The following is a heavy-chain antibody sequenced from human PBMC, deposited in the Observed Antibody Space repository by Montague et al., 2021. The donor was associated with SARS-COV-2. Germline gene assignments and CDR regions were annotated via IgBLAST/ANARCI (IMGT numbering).Heavy chain of an antibody. J-gene: IGHJ4*02. CDR2: IWYDGSNK. CDR1: GFTFSSYG. CDR3: AREAEIFGVVISPLFY. V-gene: IGHV3-33*01. D-gene: IGHD3-3*01. Sequence: SLRLSCEAYGFTFSSYGMHSVRQAPGKGLEWVAVIWYDGSNKYYXDSXNGRFTISRDNSKNTLYLQMNSLRAEDTAVYYCAREAEIFGVVISPLFYWGQGTLVTVSS.